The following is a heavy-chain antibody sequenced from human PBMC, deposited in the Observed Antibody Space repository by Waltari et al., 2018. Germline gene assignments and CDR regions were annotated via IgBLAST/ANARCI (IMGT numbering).Heavy chain of an antibody. CDR2: IYHSGST. CDR3: ARDRAAAGRNDAFDI. D-gene: IGHD6-13*01. CDR1: GGSISSSNW. J-gene: IGHJ3*02. V-gene: IGHV4-4*02. Sequence: QVQLQESGPGLVKPSGTLSLTCAVSGGSISSSNWWRWVRQTPGKGLEWIGEIYHSGSTNYNPSLKSRVTISVDKSKNQFSLKLSSVTAADTAVYYCARDRAAAGRNDAFDIWGQGTMVTVSS.